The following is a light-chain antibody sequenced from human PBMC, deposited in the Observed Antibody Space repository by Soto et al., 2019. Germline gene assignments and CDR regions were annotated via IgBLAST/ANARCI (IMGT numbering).Light chain of an antibody. CDR1: GSNIGSNS. V-gene: IGLV1-44*01. CDR2: TNN. J-gene: IGLJ1*01. Sequence: QSALTQPPSASGTPGQRVTISCSGSGSNIGSNSVNWYQQLPGRAPKLLIYTNNQRRSGVPDRFSGSKSGTSASLVIGGLQSEDEAHYYCATWDDNLNAYVFGTGTKLTVL. CDR3: ATWDDNLNAYV.